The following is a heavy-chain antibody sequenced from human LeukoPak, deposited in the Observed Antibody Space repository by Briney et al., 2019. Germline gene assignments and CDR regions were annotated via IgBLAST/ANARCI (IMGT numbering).Heavy chain of an antibody. Sequence: GASVKVSCKASGGTSNSHAISWVRQAPGQGLEWMGWMNPKSGNTVYAQKFQGRVIMTRDTSKSTAYMELSSLRSEDTAVYYCGRAITIFDYYYMDVWGKGSTVTVSS. CDR2: MNPKSGNT. V-gene: IGHV1-8*02. J-gene: IGHJ6*03. D-gene: IGHD3-3*01. CDR1: GGTSNSHA. CDR3: GRAITIFDYYYMDV.